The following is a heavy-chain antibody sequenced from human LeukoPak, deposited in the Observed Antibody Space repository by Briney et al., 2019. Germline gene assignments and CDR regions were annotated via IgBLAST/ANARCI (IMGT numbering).Heavy chain of an antibody. D-gene: IGHD3-10*01. V-gene: IGHV1-8*01. CDR3: ARVDYSGSGSYYGNWFDP. CDR2: MNPNSGKT. Sequence: GASVKVSCKAFGYTFSSYDINWVRQATGQGLEWMGWMNPNSGKTGYAQKFQGRVTMTSDTSISTAYMELRSLRSEDTAVYYCARVDYSGSGSYYGNWFDPWGQGTLVTVSS. J-gene: IGHJ5*02. CDR1: GYTFSSYD.